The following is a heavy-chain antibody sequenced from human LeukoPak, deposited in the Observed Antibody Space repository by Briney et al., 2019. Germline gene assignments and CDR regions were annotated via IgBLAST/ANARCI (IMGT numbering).Heavy chain of an antibody. CDR1: GYTFTSYG. CDR2: ISAYNGNT. CDR3: AWSSTIHLSDWFDP. D-gene: IGHD2-2*01. Sequence: ASVKVSCKASGYTFTSYGISWVRQAPGQGLEWMGWISAYNGNTNYAQKLQGRVTMTTDTSTSTAYMELSSLRSEDTAVYYCAWSSTIHLSDWFDPWGQGTLVTVSS. V-gene: IGHV1-18*01. J-gene: IGHJ5*02.